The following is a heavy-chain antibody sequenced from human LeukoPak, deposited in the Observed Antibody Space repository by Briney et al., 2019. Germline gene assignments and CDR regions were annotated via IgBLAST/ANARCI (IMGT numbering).Heavy chain of an antibody. CDR3: ARVGGYGINYFDY. CDR1: GFTFSSYA. V-gene: IGHV3-23*01. J-gene: IGHJ4*02. CDR2: ISGSGGST. D-gene: IGHD6-25*01. Sequence: GGSLRLSCAASGFTFSSYAMSWVRQAPGKGLEWVSAISGSGGSTYYADSVKGRFTISRDNSKNTLYLQMNSLRAEDTAVYYCARVGGYGINYFDYWGQGTLVTVSS.